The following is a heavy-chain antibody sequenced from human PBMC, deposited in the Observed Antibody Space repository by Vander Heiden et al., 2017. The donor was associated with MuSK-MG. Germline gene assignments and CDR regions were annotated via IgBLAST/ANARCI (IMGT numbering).Heavy chain of an antibody. CDR1: RGPISSGGYY. Sequence: QVQLQESGPGLVKPSQTLSLTCTVPRGPISSGGYYWSWIRQHPGKGLEWIGYIYYSGSTYYNPSLKSRVTISVDTSKNQFSLKLSSVTAADTAVYYCARVHANNWFDPWGQGTLVTVSS. CDR2: IYYSGST. V-gene: IGHV4-31*03. J-gene: IGHJ5*02. CDR3: ARVHANNWFDP.